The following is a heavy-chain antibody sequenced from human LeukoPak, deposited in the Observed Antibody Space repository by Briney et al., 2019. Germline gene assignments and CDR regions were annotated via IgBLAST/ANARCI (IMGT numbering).Heavy chain of an antibody. CDR3: ARGSRYFDWLPPDY. V-gene: IGHV3-20*04. Sequence: AGGSLRLSCAASGFTFDDYGMSWVRQAPGKGLEWVCGMNWNGGSTGYADSVKGRFTISRDNAKNSLYLQMNSLRAEDTALYYCARGSRYFDWLPPDYWGQGTLVTVSS. CDR2: MNWNGGST. CDR1: GFTFDDYG. J-gene: IGHJ4*02. D-gene: IGHD3-9*01.